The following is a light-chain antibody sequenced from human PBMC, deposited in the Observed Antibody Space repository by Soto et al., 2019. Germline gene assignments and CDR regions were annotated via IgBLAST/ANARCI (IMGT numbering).Light chain of an antibody. CDR1: SXNIGGNS. Sequence: QSVLTQPPSVSAAPGQKVTISCSGSSXNIGGNSVSWYQQLPGTAPKLLIYDDNKRPSGIPDRFSGSKSGTSATLGITGFQTGDEADYYCGSWDSSLSAYVFGTGTQLTVL. CDR3: GSWDSSLSAYV. CDR2: DDN. V-gene: IGLV1-51*01. J-gene: IGLJ1*01.